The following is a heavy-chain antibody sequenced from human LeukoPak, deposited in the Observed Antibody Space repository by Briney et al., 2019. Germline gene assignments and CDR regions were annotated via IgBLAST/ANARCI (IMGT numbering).Heavy chain of an antibody. CDR3: ARATMIVVGIDY. V-gene: IGHV4-39*01. Sequence: SETLSLTCTVSGGSISSSSYYWDWIRQPPGKGLEWIGSIYYSGSTYYNPSLKSRVTISVDTSKNQFSLKLTSAAAADTALYYCARATMIVVGIDYWGQGTLVTVSS. J-gene: IGHJ4*02. CDR1: GGSISSSSYY. D-gene: IGHD3-22*01. CDR2: IYYSGST.